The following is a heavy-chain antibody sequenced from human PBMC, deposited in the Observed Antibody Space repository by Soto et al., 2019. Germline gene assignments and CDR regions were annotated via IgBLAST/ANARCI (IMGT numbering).Heavy chain of an antibody. D-gene: IGHD6-13*01. CDR1: GYTFTGYY. J-gene: IGHJ4*03. CDR2: INPNSGGT. V-gene: IGHV1-2*04. CDR3: ARDKTIAAAGIFDC. Sequence: GASVKVSCKASGYTFTGYYMHWVRQAPGQGLEWMGWINPNSGGTNYAQKFQGWVTMTRDTSISTAYMELSRLRSDDTAVYYCARDKTIAAAGIFDCWGQGTTVTVSS.